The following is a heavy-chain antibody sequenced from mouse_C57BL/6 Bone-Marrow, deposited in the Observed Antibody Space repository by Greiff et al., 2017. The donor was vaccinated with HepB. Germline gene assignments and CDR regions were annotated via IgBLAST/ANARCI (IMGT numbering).Heavy chain of an antibody. V-gene: IGHV1-85*01. CDR1: GYTFTSYD. Sequence: LQESGPELVKPGASVKLSCKASGYTFTSYDINWVKQRPGQGLEWIGWIYPRDGSTKYNEKFKGKATLTADKSSSTAYMQLNSLTSEDSAVYFCARGGYGSSLVGFAYWGQGTLVTVSA. J-gene: IGHJ3*01. CDR2: IYPRDGST. CDR3: ARGGYGSSLVGFAY. D-gene: IGHD1-1*01.